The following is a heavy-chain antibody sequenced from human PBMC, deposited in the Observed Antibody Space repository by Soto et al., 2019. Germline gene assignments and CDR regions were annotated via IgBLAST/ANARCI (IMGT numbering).Heavy chain of an antibody. J-gene: IGHJ6*03. V-gene: IGHV3-23*01. CDR1: GFTFSNYA. CDR2: VTCDGGNT. CDR3: ARDREGPVTTKRHRYYMDV. D-gene: IGHD5-18*01. Sequence: GGSLSLSCPASGFTFSNYAMSWVRQAPSKTLQWVSTVTCDGGNTYYADSVKGRFTISRDNSKNTLYLQMNSLRAEDTAVYYCARDREGPVTTKRHRYYMDVWGKGTTVTVSS.